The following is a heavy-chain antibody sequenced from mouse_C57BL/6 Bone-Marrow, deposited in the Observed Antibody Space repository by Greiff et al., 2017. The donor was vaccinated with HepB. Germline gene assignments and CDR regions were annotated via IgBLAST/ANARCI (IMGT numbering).Heavy chain of an antibody. CDR3: ARGLYGYWYFDV. D-gene: IGHD2-10*02. V-gene: IGHV5-16*01. Sequence: EVQRVESEGGLVQPGSSMKLSCTASGFTFSDYYMAWVRQVPEKGLEWVANINYDGSSTYYLDSLKSRFIISRDNAKNILYLQMSSLKSEDTATYYCARGLYGYWYFDVWGTGTKVTVSS. CDR2: INYDGSST. CDR1: GFTFSDYY. J-gene: IGHJ1*03.